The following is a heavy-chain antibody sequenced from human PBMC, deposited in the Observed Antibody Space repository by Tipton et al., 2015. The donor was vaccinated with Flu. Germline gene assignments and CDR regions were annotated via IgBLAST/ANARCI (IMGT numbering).Heavy chain of an antibody. CDR3: ARGYSSSLVLPFDY. CDR1: GGSISSGSYY. CDR2: IYTSGST. D-gene: IGHD6-19*01. J-gene: IGHJ4*02. Sequence: TLSPTCTVSGGSISSGSYYWTWIRQPGGKGLEWIGRIYTSGSTNYNPSLKSRVTMSLDTSKNQFSMKLSSVTAADTAVYYCARGYSSSLVLPFDYWGQGTLVTVSS. V-gene: IGHV4-61*02.